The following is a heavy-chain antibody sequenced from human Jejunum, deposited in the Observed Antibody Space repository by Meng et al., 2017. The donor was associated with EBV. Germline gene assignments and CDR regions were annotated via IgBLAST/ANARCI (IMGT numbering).Heavy chain of an antibody. V-gene: IGHV1-2*06. D-gene: IGHD1-14*01. CDR2: INPDNGDS. CDR3: ARGPRPYNYFGMDV. CDR1: EYIFGGYY. J-gene: IGHJ6*02. Sequence: QGQLVQFGAEVKNPGASVKVSCKASEYIFGGYYLHWLYVAPGQGLEWMGRINPDNGDSDYARKFQGRVTMTSDTSTTTAYMELSSLTSDDSAVYYCARGPRPYNYFGMDVWGQGTTVTVSS.